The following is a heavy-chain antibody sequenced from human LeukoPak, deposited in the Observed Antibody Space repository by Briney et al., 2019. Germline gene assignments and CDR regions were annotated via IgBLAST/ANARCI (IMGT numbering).Heavy chain of an antibody. CDR2: ISISSNYI. CDR3: AAVGYSYGTGAFDI. V-gene: IGHV3-21*01. Sequence: GGSLRLSCAASGFTFSRYSMNWVRQAPGKGLEWVSSISISSNYIYYPDSLKGRLIISRDNAKNSLYLQMNSLRAEDTAVYYCAAVGYSYGTGAFDIWGQGTMVTVSS. CDR1: GFTFSRYS. J-gene: IGHJ3*02. D-gene: IGHD5-18*01.